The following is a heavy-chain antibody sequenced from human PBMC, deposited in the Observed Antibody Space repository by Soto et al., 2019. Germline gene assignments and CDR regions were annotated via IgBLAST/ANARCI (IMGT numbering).Heavy chain of an antibody. CDR1: GGSISSGGYY. V-gene: IGHV4-31*03. J-gene: IGHJ6*03. D-gene: IGHD2-15*01. CDR2: IYYSGST. CDR3: ATAAKGYYYYMDV. Sequence: QVQLQESGPGLVKPSQTLSLTCTVSGGSISSGGYYWSWIRQHPGKGLEWIGYIYYSGSTYYNPSLKSRVTISVDTSKNQSYLKLSSVTAADTAVYYCATAAKGYYYYMDVWGKGTTVTVSS.